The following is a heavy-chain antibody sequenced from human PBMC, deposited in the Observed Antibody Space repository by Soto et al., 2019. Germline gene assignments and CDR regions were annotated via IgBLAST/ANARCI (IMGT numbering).Heavy chain of an antibody. CDR1: GYTFTGYY. J-gene: IGHJ6*02. CDR3: ARGRVSGGSGSYYNSYYYYGMDV. D-gene: IGHD3-10*01. V-gene: IGHV1-2*04. CDR2: INPNSGGT. Sequence: ASVKVSCKASGYTFTGYYMHWVRQAPGQGLEWMGWINPNSGGTNYAQKFQGWVTMTRDTSISTAYMELSRLRSDDTAVYYCARGRVSGGSGSYYNSYYYYGMDVWGQGTTVTVSS.